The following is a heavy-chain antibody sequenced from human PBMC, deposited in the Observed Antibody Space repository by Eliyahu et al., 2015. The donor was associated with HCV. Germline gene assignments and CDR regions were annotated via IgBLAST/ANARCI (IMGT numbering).Heavy chain of an antibody. Sequence: EVQLVESGGXLVQPGGSLRLSCAASGFPFSXYAMHWVRQAPGKGLEYVSAISSNGGSTYYANSVKGRFTISRDNSKNTLYLQMGSLRAEDMAVYYCARTYYYGSVQETAFDYWGQGTLVTVSS. CDR1: GFPFSXYA. D-gene: IGHD3-10*01. J-gene: IGHJ4*02. CDR2: ISSNGGST. CDR3: ARTYYYGSVQETAFDY. V-gene: IGHV3-64*01.